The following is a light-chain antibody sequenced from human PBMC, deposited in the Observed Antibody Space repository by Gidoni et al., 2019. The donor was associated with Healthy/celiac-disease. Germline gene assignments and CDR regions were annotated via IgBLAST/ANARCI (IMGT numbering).Light chain of an antibody. V-gene: IGKV1-33*01. CDR1: QDISNY. CDR2: DAS. Sequence: DIQMTQSPSPLSASVGDRVTITCQASQDISNYLNWYQQKPGKAPKLLIYDASNLETGVPSRFSGSGSGTDFTFTISSLQPEDIATYYCQQYVLFTFGPGTKVDIK. J-gene: IGKJ3*01. CDR3: QQYVLFT.